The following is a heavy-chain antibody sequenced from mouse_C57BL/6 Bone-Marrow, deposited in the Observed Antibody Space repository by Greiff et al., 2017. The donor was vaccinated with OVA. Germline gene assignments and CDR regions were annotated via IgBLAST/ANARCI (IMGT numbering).Heavy chain of an antibody. Sequence: EVKVVESGGGLVQPGGSLKLSCAASGFTFSDYGMAWVRQAPRKGPEWVAFISNLAYSIYYADTVTGRFTISRENAKNTLYLEMSSLRSEDTAMYYCAREGYYGSSYDYAMDYWGQGTSVTVSS. D-gene: IGHD1-1*01. V-gene: IGHV5-15*01. J-gene: IGHJ4*01. CDR3: AREGYYGSSYDYAMDY. CDR1: GFTFSDYG. CDR2: ISNLAYSI.